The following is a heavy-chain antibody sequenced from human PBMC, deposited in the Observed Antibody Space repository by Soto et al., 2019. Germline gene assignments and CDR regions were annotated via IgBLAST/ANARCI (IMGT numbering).Heavy chain of an antibody. D-gene: IGHD6-13*01. Sequence: GASVKVSCKASGYTFTSYGISWVRQAPGQGLEWMGWISAYNGNTNYAQKLQGRVTMTTDTSTSTAYMELRSLRSDDTAVYYCARGYQEYSCSWYYSRRLNLLDYCGQGPLVTVSS. CDR3: ARGYQEYSCSWYYSRRLNLLDY. J-gene: IGHJ4*02. V-gene: IGHV1-18*01. CDR1: GYTFTSYG. CDR2: ISAYNGNT.